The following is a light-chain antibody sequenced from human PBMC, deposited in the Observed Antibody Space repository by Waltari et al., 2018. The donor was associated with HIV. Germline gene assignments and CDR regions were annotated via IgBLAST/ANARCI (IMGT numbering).Light chain of an antibody. CDR2: NVN. V-gene: IGLV2-14*03. CDR3: CSYTSSGPRYVL. CDR1: SGDVGGYNL. J-gene: IGLJ2*01. Sequence: QSALTQPASVSGSLGPSITISCTGTSGDVGGYNLVSWYQQHPGKAPKLIIYNVNSRPSGVSIRFSGSRSANTASLTISGLQAEDEADYFCCSYTSSGPRYVLFGGGTRLTVL.